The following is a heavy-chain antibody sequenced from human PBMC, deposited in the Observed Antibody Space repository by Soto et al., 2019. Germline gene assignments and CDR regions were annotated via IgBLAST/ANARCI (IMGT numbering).Heavy chain of an antibody. V-gene: IGHV3-15*07. Sequence: EVQLVESGGGLVKPGGSLRVSCAAPGFIFSNTWMNWVRQAPGKGLEWVGRIKTKTNGGTIDYAAPVKGRFTISRDDTQSTLYLQMDSLKTEDTAVYYCTTDGGNTYAWTRWGQGTRVTVSS. J-gene: IGHJ4*02. CDR2: IKTKTNGGTI. CDR1: GFIFSNTW. D-gene: IGHD5-18*01. CDR3: TTDGGNTYAWTR.